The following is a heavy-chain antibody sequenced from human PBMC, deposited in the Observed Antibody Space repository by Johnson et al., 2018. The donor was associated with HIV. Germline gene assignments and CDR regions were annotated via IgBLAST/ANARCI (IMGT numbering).Heavy chain of an antibody. CDR2: ISGRGGST. CDR3: AKDMAYSSGWSDAFDM. CDR1: GFTFSNYA. Sequence: VQLVESGGGVVQPGRSLRRSCAASGFTFSNYAMSWVRQALGKGLEWVPAISGRGGSTYYADSVKGRFTISRDNSKNTLYLQMNSLRAEDTAIYYCAKDMAYSSGWSDAFDMWGLGTMVTVSS. V-gene: IGHV3-23*04. J-gene: IGHJ3*02. D-gene: IGHD6-19*01.